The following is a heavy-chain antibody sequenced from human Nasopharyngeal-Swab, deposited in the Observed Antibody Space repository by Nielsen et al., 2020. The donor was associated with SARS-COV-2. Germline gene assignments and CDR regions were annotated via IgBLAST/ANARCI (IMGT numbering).Heavy chain of an antibody. J-gene: IGHJ4*02. CDR1: GFTFSDYY. CDR3: ARDDSSGYYGY. CDR2: ISGSGSTI. D-gene: IGHD3-22*01. V-gene: IGHV3-11*01. Sequence: GGSLRLSCAASGFTFSDYYMSWIRQAPGKGLEGVSYISGSGSTIYYADSVKGRFTMSRDNAKNSVYLQMNSLRAEDTAVYYCARDDSSGYYGYWGQGTLGTVSS.